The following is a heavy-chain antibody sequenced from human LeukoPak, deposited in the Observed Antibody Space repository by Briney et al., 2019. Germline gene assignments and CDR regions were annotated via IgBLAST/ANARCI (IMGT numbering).Heavy chain of an antibody. D-gene: IGHD6-19*01. CDR1: GFTFSSYN. CDR3: ARDSSLSSGWYDFFDY. CDR2: ISSSSSYI. Sequence: PGGSLRLSCAASGFTFSSYNMNWVRQAPGKGLEWVSSISSSSSYIYYADSVKGRFTISRDNAKNSLYLQMNSLRAEDTAVYYCARDSSLSSGWYDFFDYWGQGTLVTVSS. J-gene: IGHJ4*02. V-gene: IGHV3-21*01.